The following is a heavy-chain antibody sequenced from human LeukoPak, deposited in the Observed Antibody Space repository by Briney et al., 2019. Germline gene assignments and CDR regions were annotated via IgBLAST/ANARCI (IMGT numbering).Heavy chain of an antibody. J-gene: IGHJ4*02. CDR1: GFTFSSYS. CDR3: ARDGTSIAAAGTFDY. V-gene: IGHV3-21*01. Sequence: GGSLRPSCAASGFTFSSYSMNWVRQAPGKGLEWVSSISSSSSYIYYADSVKGRFTISRDNAKNSLYLQMNSLRAEDTAVYYCARDGTSIAAAGTFDYWGQGTLVTVSS. D-gene: IGHD6-13*01. CDR2: ISSSSSYI.